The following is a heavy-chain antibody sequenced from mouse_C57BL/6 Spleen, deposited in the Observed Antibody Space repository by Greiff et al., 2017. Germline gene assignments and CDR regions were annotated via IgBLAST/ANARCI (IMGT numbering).Heavy chain of an antibody. D-gene: IGHD2-5*01. CDR1: GFSLTSYG. J-gene: IGHJ4*01. Sequence: QVQLKQSGPGLVAPSQSLSITCTVSGFSLTSYGVHWVRQPPGKGLEWLVVIWSDGSTTYNSALKSRLSISKDNSKSQVFLKMNSLQTDDTAMYYCARQRGSNYDYAMDYWGQGTSVTVSS. V-gene: IGHV2-6-1*01. CDR3: ARQRGSNYDYAMDY. CDR2: IWSDGST.